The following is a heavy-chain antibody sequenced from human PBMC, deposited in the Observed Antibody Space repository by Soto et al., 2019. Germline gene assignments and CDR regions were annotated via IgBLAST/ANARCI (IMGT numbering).Heavy chain of an antibody. Sequence: EVQLVESGGGLVQPGGSLRLSCAASGFSFSGYWMVWVRQAPGKGLEWVANINQDGSEKHYVDSVKGRFTISRDNAKNSLYLQMSSLTAEDSALYYCSRSLDYWGQGALVTVSS. J-gene: IGHJ4*02. V-gene: IGHV3-7*01. CDR3: SRSLDY. CDR1: GFSFSGYW. CDR2: INQDGSEK.